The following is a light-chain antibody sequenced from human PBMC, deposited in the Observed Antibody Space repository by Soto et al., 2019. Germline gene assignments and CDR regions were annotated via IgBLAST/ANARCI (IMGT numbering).Light chain of an antibody. CDR3: QQRSNWPF. CDR1: QSVSSY. V-gene: IGKV3-11*01. CDR2: DAS. J-gene: IGKJ3*01. Sequence: EIVLTQSRVTLSLSPGERATLSCGASQSVSSYLAWYQQQPGQAPRLLIYDASNRATGIPARFSGSGSGTDFTLTISSLEPEDFAVYYCQQRSNWPFFGPGTKVDIK.